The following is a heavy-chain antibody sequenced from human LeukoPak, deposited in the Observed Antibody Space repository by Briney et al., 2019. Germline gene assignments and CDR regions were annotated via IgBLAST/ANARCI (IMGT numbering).Heavy chain of an antibody. D-gene: IGHD2-15*01. V-gene: IGHV1-8*03. Sequence: ASVKVSCKASGYTFTSYDINWVRQATGQGLEWMGWMNPNSGNTGYAQKFQGRVTITRNTSISTAYMELSSLRSEDTAVYYCARGMVVAATWYYYYYYMDVWGKGTTVTVSS. CDR1: GYTFTSYD. CDR3: ARGMVVAATWYYYYYYMDV. J-gene: IGHJ6*03. CDR2: MNPNSGNT.